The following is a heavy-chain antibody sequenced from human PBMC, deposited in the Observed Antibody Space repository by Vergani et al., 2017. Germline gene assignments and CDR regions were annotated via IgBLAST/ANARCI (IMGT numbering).Heavy chain of an antibody. Sequence: EVQLVESGGGLVQPGGSLRLSCAASGFPFSSYEMNWVRQAPGKGLEWVSYIRSSCRTIYYADSVKGRFTIARDDAKNSLYLQMNSLRAEDTAVYYCARNNQLPLRRGVLDYWGQGTLVTVSS. CDR2: IRSSCRTI. CDR1: GFPFSSYE. J-gene: IGHJ4*02. CDR3: ARNNQLPLRRGVLDY. D-gene: IGHD2-2*01. V-gene: IGHV3-48*03.